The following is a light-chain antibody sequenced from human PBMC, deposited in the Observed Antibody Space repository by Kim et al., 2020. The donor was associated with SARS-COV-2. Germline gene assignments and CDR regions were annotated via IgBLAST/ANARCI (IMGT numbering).Light chain of an antibody. CDR2: GAS. CDR1: QDIRND. CDR3: LQHYTSPFT. Sequence: ASVGDRVTITCRTSQDIRNDLDWYQQNPGRAPKRLIYGASSLQSGVPSRFSGSGSGTEFTLTISSLQPEDFATYFCLQHYTSPFTFGQGTRLDIK. J-gene: IGKJ5*01. V-gene: IGKV1-17*01.